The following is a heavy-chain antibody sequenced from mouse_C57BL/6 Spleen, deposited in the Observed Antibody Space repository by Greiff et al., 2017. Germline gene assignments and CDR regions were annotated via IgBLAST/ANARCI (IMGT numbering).Heavy chain of an antibody. CDR1: GYTFTSYW. CDR3: ARDSSGSLAY. J-gene: IGHJ3*01. D-gene: IGHD3-2*02. V-gene: IGHV1-61*01. Sequence: VQLQQPGAELVRPGSSVKLSCKASGYTFTSYWMDWVKQRPGQGLEWIGNIYPSDSETHYNQKFKDKATLTVDKSSSTAYMQLSSLTSEDSADYYCARDSSGSLAYWGQGTLVTVSA. CDR2: IYPSDSET.